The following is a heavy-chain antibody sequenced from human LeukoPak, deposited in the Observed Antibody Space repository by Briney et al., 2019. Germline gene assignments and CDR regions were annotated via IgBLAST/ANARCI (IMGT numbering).Heavy chain of an antibody. D-gene: IGHD3-22*01. CDR3: ARQASYYYDSSGYYYGDAFDI. CDR1: GYSFTSYW. CDR2: IYPGDSDT. Sequence: GEPLKISCKGSGYSFTSYWIGWVRQMPGKGLEWMGIIYPGDSDTRYSPSFQGQVTISADKSISTAYLQWSSLKASDTAMYYCARQASYYYDSSGYYYGDAFDIWGQGTMVTVSS. J-gene: IGHJ3*02. V-gene: IGHV5-51*01.